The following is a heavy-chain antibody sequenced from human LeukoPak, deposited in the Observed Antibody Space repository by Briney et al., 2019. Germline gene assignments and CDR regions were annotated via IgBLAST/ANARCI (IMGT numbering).Heavy chain of an antibody. D-gene: IGHD2-15*01. V-gene: IGHV3-7*01. J-gene: IGHJ6*03. CDR1: GFTFSSYV. CDR3: ARGDIHGRAAYYYYYMDV. Sequence: GGSLRLSCAASGFTFSSYVMHWVRQAPGKGLEWVANIKQDGSEKYYVDSVKGRFTISRDNAKNSLYLQMNSLRAEDTAVYYCARGDIHGRAAYYYYYMDVWGKGTTVTISS. CDR2: IKQDGSEK.